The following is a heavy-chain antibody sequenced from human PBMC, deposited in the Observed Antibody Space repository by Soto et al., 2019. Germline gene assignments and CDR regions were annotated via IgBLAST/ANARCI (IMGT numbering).Heavy chain of an antibody. Sequence: SETLSLTCTVSGGSISRYYWSWIRQPPGKGLEWIGYLYNTGSTIYNPSLESRVTISVDTSKNQFSLNLNSVTAADTAVYYCARDLWGYCGTDCYPLDVWGPGTTVTVS. CDR1: GGSISRYY. D-gene: IGHD2-21*02. CDR3: ARDLWGYCGTDCYPLDV. V-gene: IGHV4-59*01. J-gene: IGHJ6*02. CDR2: LYNTGST.